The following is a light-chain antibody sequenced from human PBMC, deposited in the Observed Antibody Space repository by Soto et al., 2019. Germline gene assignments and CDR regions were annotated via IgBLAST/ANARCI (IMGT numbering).Light chain of an antibody. Sequence: DIVMTQSPDSLAVSLGERATINCKSSQSVLYSSNNKNYLAWYQQKPGQPPKLLIYWASTRESGVPDRFSGSESGTDFTPTISSLQAEDVAVYYCQQYHSSPLTFGGGTKVEIK. CDR2: WAS. CDR1: QSVLYSSNNKNY. J-gene: IGKJ4*01. V-gene: IGKV4-1*01. CDR3: QQYHSSPLT.